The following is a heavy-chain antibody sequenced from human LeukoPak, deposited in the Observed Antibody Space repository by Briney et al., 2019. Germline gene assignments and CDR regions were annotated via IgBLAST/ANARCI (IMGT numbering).Heavy chain of an antibody. D-gene: IGHD4-23*01. Sequence: GGSLRLSCAASGFTVSSNYMSWVRQAPGKGLEWVSVIYSGGSTYYADSVEGRFTISRDNSKNTLYLQMNSLRAEDTAVYYCARGKVVTSFDYWGRGTLVTVSS. CDR2: IYSGGST. J-gene: IGHJ4*02. V-gene: IGHV3-53*01. CDR1: GFTVSSNY. CDR3: ARGKVVTSFDY.